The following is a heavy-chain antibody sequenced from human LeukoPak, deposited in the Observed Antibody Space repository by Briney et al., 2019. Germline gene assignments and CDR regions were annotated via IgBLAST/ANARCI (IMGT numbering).Heavy chain of an antibody. D-gene: IGHD2-2*01. CDR3: AYFVCSSTGWESFDY. CDR2: INSDGSST. Sequence: GGSLRLSCAASGFTFSSYWMHWVRQAPGKGLVWVSRINSDGSSTTYADSVKGRFTISRDNAKNTLYLQMNSLRAEDTAVYYCAYFVCSSTGWESFDYGGQGTLVTVSS. J-gene: IGHJ4*02. CDR1: GFTFSSYW. V-gene: IGHV3-74*01.